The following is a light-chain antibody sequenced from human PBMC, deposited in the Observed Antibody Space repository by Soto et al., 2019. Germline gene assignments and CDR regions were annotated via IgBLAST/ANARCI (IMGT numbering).Light chain of an antibody. V-gene: IGLV1-47*02. CDR1: SSNIGAGYD. Sequence: QSVLTQPPSVSGAPGQTVTISCTGSSSNIGAGYDVHWYQQFPGTAPKLLIFSNDHRPSGVPDRFSGSKSGTSAYLAISGLRSEDEADYYCAAWDDSLRGHWAFGGGTKLTVL. J-gene: IGLJ3*02. CDR2: SND. CDR3: AAWDDSLRGHWA.